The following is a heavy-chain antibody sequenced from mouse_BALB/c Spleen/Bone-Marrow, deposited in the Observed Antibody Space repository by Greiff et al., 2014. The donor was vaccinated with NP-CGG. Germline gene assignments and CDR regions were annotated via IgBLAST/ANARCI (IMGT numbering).Heavy chain of an antibody. CDR2: VNPNSGGT. Sequence: EVQLQQSGPELVKPGASVKISCKTSGYTFTDYTLHWVKQSHGKSLEWIGGVNPNSGGTSYNQKFKGKATLNLDKSSTTAYMELRSLTSDDSAVYYCARARHNDFWGQGTTLTVSS. J-gene: IGHJ2*01. V-gene: IGHV1-18*01. CDR1: GYTFTDYT. CDR3: ARARHNDF. D-gene: IGHD3-1*01.